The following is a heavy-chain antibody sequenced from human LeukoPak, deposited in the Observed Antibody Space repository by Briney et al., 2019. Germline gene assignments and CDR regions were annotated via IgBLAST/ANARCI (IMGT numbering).Heavy chain of an antibody. Sequence: GASVKVSCKASGYTFTGYYMHWVRRAPGQGLEWMGWINPNSGGTNYAQKFQGWVTMTRDTSISTAYMELSRLRSDDTAVYYCARASYCSSTSCYQGGDAFDIWGQGTMVTVSS. CDR1: GYTFTGYY. V-gene: IGHV1-2*04. J-gene: IGHJ3*02. D-gene: IGHD2-2*01. CDR3: ARASYCSSTSCYQGGDAFDI. CDR2: INPNSGGT.